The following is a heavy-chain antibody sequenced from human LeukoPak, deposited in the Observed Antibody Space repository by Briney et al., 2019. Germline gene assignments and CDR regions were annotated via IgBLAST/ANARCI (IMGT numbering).Heavy chain of an antibody. CDR1: GFTFSNYG. V-gene: IGHV3-30*02. CDR2: IRYDGSSK. CDR3: AKDRDYSSSWPRYYFDN. Sequence: QPGESLRLSCAASGFTFSNYGMHWVRQAPGKGLEWVAFIRYDGSSKYYADSVKGRFTISRDNSKNTLYLQMNSLRVEDTAVYYCAKDRDYSSSWPRYYFDNWGQGTLVTVSS. D-gene: IGHD6-13*01. J-gene: IGHJ4*02.